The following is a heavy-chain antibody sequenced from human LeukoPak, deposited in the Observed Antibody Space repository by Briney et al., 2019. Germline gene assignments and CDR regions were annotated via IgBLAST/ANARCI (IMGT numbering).Heavy chain of an antibody. CDR3: ARDLSGYSSGWYGCDY. CDR2: INVYSGDT. J-gene: IGHJ4*02. CDR1: GYTFTSYG. Sequence: ASVKVSCKASGYTFTSYGISWVRQAPGQGLEWMGWINVYSGDTNYAQKLQGRVTMTTDTSTTTAYMELRSLRSDDTAVYYCARDLSGYSSGWYGCDYWGQGTLVTVSS. V-gene: IGHV1-18*01. D-gene: IGHD6-19*01.